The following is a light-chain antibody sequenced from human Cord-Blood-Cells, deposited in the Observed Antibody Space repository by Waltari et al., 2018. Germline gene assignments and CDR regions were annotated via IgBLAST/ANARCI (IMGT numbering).Light chain of an antibody. CDR2: EVS. CDR3: SSYTSSSTYV. J-gene: IGLJ1*01. Sequence: QSALTQPASVSGSPGQSITISCTGTSRDVGGYNYVSWYPQHPGKAPKPMIYEVSNRPSGVSNRFSGSKSGNTASLTISGLQAEDEADYYCSSYTSSSTYVFGTGTKVTVL. V-gene: IGLV2-14*01. CDR1: SRDVGGYNY.